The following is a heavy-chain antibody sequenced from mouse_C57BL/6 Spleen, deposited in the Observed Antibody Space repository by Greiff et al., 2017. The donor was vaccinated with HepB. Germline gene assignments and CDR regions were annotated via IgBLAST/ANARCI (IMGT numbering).Heavy chain of an antibody. Sequence: VKLMESGAELVKPGASVKISCKASGYAFSSYWMNWVKQRPGKGLEWIGQIYPGDGDTNYNGKFKGKATLTADKSSSTAYMQLSSLTSEDSAVYFCAREGAAQATIYAMDYWGQGTSVTVSS. CDR2: IYPGDGDT. CDR1: GYAFSSYW. J-gene: IGHJ4*01. CDR3: AREGAAQATIYAMDY. D-gene: IGHD3-2*02. V-gene: IGHV1-80*01.